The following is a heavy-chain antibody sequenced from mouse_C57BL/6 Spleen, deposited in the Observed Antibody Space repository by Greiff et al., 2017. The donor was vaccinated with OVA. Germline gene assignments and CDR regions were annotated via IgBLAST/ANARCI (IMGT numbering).Heavy chain of an antibody. V-gene: IGHV5-9-1*02. J-gene: IGHJ4*01. Sequence: EVKLQESGEGLVKPGGSLKLSCAASGFTFSSYAMSWVRQTPEKRLEWVAYISSGGDYIYYADTVKGRFTISRDNARNTLYLQMSSLKSEDTAMYYCTRVGLSFPYYAMDYWGQGTSVTVSS. CDR2: ISSGGDYI. D-gene: IGHD3-2*02. CDR3: TRVGLSFPYYAMDY. CDR1: GFTFSSYA.